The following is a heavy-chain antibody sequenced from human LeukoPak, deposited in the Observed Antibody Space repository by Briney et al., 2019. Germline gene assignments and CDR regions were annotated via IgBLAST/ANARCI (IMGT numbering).Heavy chain of an antibody. Sequence: PGGSLRLSCAASGFTFSSYEMNWARQAPGKGLEWVSYISSSGSTIYYADSVKGRFTISRDNAKNSLYLQMNSLRAEDTAVYYCARDCSGGSCYYGTDAFDIWGQGTMVTVSS. J-gene: IGHJ3*02. V-gene: IGHV3-48*03. D-gene: IGHD2-15*01. CDR2: ISSSGSTI. CDR1: GFTFSSYE. CDR3: ARDCSGGSCYYGTDAFDI.